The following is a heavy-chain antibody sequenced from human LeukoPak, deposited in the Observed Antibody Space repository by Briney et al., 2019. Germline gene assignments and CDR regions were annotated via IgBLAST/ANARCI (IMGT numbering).Heavy chain of an antibody. CDR3: ARGDSSGYYHFDY. J-gene: IGHJ4*02. V-gene: IGHV1-2*02. CDR1: GYTFTGYY. CDR2: INPNSGGT. Sequence: ASVKVSCKASGYTFTGYYMHWVRQAPGQGLEWMGWINPNSGGTNYAQKFQGRVTMTRDTSISTAYVELSRLRSDDTAVYYCARGDSSGYYHFDYWGQGTLVTVSS. D-gene: IGHD3-22*01.